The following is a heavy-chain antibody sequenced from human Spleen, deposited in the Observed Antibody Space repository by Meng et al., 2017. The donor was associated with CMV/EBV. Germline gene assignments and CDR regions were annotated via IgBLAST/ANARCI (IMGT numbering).Heavy chain of an antibody. CDR1: GFSLSTSGVG. Sequence: SGPTLVKPTQTLTLTCTFSGFSLSTSGVGVGWIRQPPGKALEWLAVIYWNDDKRYRPSLKSRLTITKDTSKNQVVLTMTNMDPVDTATYYCAHTDGYDFWSGWGQGTLVTVSS. CDR2: IYWNDDK. V-gene: IGHV2-5*01. CDR3: AHTDGYDFWSG. D-gene: IGHD3-3*01. J-gene: IGHJ4*02.